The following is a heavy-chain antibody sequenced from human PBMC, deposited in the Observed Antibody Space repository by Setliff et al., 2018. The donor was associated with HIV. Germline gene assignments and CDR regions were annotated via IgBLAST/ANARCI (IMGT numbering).Heavy chain of an antibody. CDR3: ARGPVSGYDRGWVDS. J-gene: IGHJ4*02. D-gene: IGHD5-12*01. V-gene: IGHV4-34*01. Sequence: SETLSLTCAVYGSSFNNYYWSWIRQSPGKGLEWIGEIDHSGGPNYKPSLKSRVTITIDTSKNQFSLKVTSVTAADTAIYYCARGPVSGYDRGWVDSWGQGTQVTVSS. CDR2: IDHSGGP. CDR1: GSSFNNYY.